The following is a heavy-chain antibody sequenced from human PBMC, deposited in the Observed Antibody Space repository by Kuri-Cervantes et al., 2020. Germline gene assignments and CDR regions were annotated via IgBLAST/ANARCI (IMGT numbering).Heavy chain of an antibody. CDR1: GGSISSGSYY. J-gene: IGHJ2*01. V-gene: IGHV4-61*02. CDR3: ARRAKHWYFDL. CDR2: IYTSGSN. Sequence: SETLSLTCTVSGGSISSGSYYWSWIRQPAGKGLEWIGRIYTSGSNNYNPSLKSRVTISVDTSKNQFSLKLSSVTAADTAVYYCARRAKHWYFDLWGRGTLVTVSS. D-gene: IGHD4/OR15-4a*01.